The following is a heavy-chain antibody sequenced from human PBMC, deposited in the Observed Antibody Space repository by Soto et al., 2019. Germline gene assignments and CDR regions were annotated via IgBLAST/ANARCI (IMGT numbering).Heavy chain of an antibody. J-gene: IGHJ4*02. CDR3: AKGIRWFGEFDY. V-gene: IGHV3-30-3*01. CDR2: ISYDGSNK. Sequence: GGSLRLSCAASGFTFSSYAMHWVRQAPGKGLEWVAVISYDGSNKYYADSVKGRFTISRDNSKNTLYMQMNSLRAEDTAVYYCAKGIRWFGEFDYWGQGTLVTVSS. D-gene: IGHD3-10*01. CDR1: GFTFSSYA.